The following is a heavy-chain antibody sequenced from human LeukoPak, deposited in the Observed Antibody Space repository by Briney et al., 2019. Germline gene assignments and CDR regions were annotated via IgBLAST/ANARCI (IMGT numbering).Heavy chain of an antibody. J-gene: IGHJ4*02. D-gene: IGHD3-3*01. V-gene: IGHV3-30-3*01. CDR2: ISYDGSNK. CDR1: GFTFSSYA. CDR3: AREIGSGITIFGVVMAPDYFDY. Sequence: GGSLRLSCAASGFTFSSYAMHWVRQAPGKGLEWVAVISYDGSNKYYADSVKGRFTISRDNSKNTLYLQMNSLRAEDTAVYYCAREIGSGITIFGVVMAPDYFDYWGQGTLVTVSS.